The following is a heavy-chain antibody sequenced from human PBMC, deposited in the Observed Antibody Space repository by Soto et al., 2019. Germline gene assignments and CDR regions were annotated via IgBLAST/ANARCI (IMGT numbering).Heavy chain of an antibody. CDR1: DFSLTTRGVG. V-gene: IGHV2-5*01. CDR3: TDRSPANGHDF. CDR2: IYWNDDQ. J-gene: IGHJ4*02. D-gene: IGHD2-8*01. Sequence: SGPTLVNPTQTLTLTCNFSDFSLTTRGVGVGWIRQPPGKALEWDALIYWNDDQRYNPSLKSRLTVTKDTSKNSVVLTMTNVDPRDTATCYCTDRSPANGHDFWGPGTLVTVSS.